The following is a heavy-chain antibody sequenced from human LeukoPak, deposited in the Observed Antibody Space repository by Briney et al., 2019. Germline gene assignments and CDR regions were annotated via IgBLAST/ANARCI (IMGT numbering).Heavy chain of an antibody. CDR1: GYTFTGYY. V-gene: IGHV1-2*02. J-gene: IGHJ4*02. Sequence: ASVKVSCKASGYTFTGYYMHWVRQAPGQGLEWMGWINPNSGGTNYAQKFQGRVTMTRDTSISTAYMELSRLRSDDTAVYYCARATGQYRPYYFDYWGRGTLVTVSS. D-gene: IGHD1-1*01. CDR2: INPNSGGT. CDR3: ARATGQYRPYYFDY.